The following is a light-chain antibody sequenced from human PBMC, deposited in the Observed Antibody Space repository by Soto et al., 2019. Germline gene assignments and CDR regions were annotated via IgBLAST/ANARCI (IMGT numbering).Light chain of an antibody. CDR2: DAS. J-gene: IGKJ5*01. V-gene: IGKV3-11*01. Sequence: EIVLTQSPATLSLSPGERATLSCRASQSVSSYLAWYQQKPGQAPRLLIYDASNRATGIPARFSGSGSGTDFTLTISSLEPEGFAVYYCQQRSNWAITFGQGTRLEIK. CDR3: QQRSNWAIT. CDR1: QSVSSY.